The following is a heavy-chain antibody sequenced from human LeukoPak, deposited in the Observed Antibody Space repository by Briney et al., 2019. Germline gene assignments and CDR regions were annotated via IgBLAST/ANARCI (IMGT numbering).Heavy chain of an antibody. V-gene: IGHV3-7*03. J-gene: IGHJ4*02. Sequence: GGSLRLSCAASGLAFNNYWMSWVRQAPGKGLEWVANIKQDGSEKHYVDSVKGRFIISRDNAKNSLYLQMTSLRAEDTAVYYCATDSRIVGATGSSDYWGQGTLVTVSS. CDR1: GLAFNNYW. D-gene: IGHD1-26*01. CDR2: IKQDGSEK. CDR3: ATDSRIVGATGSSDY.